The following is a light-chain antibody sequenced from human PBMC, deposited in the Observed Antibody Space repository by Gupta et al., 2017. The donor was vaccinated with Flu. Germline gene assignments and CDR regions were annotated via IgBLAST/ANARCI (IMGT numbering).Light chain of an antibody. CDR3: LQVHQTPYT. V-gene: IGKV2-28*01. CDR2: KGS. J-gene: IGKJ2*01. CDR1: QSLRQSVGYDY. Sequence: DILMTQSPLSLSVTPGETASISCKSRQSLRQSVGYDYLAWYLQTPGQSPHLLIYKGSSWACGVPERFSGSGTGTEFTLTLSRVEAEDVGIYYCLQVHQTPYTFGQGTRLDIK.